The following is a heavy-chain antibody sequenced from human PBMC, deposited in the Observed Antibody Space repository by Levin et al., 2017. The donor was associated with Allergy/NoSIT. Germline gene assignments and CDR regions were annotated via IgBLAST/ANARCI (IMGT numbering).Heavy chain of an antibody. V-gene: IGHV3-7*01. CDR2: IKQDGSEK. J-gene: IGHJ4*02. CDR1: GFTFSSYW. D-gene: IGHD6-13*01. CDR3: ARDRAAAGMAVDY. Sequence: SCAASGFTFSSYWMSWVRQAPGKGLEWVANIKQDGSEKYYVDSVKGRFTISRDNAKNSLYLQMNSLRAEDTAVYYCARDRAAAGMAVDYWGQGTLVTVSS.